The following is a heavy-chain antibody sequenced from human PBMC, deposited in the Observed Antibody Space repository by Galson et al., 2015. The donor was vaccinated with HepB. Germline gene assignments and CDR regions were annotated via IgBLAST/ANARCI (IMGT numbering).Heavy chain of an antibody. CDR3: ARSGYYDSSGYLSFDY. V-gene: IGHV1-46*01. J-gene: IGHJ4*02. CDR1: GYTFTSYY. CDR2: INPSGGST. Sequence: SVKVSCKASGYTFTSYYMHWVRQAPGQGLEWMGMINPSGGSTSYAQKFQGRVTMTRDTSTSTVYMELSSLRSEDTAVYYCARSGYYDSSGYLSFDYWGQGTLVTVSS. D-gene: IGHD3-22*01.